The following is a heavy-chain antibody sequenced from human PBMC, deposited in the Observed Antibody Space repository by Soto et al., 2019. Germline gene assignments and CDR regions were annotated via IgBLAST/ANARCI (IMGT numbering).Heavy chain of an antibody. CDR2: INSDGSST. D-gene: IGHD2-2*01. CDR3: ARVKTCSSTSCPRGYYYYYGMDV. Sequence: PGGSLRLSCAASGFTFSSYWMHWVRQAPGKGLVWVSRINSDGSSTSYADSVKGRFTISRDNAKNTLYLQMNSLRAEDTAVYYCARVKTCSSTSCPRGYYYYYGMDVWGQGTTVTVSS. V-gene: IGHV3-74*01. J-gene: IGHJ6*02. CDR1: GFTFSSYW.